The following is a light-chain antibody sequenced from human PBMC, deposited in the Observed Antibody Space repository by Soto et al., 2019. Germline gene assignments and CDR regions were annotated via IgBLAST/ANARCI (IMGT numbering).Light chain of an antibody. J-gene: IGLJ1*01. V-gene: IGLV1-51*01. CDR1: SSNIGNNY. CDR2: DNN. CDR3: GTWDSSLSAYV. Sequence: QSVLTQPPSVSAAPGQKVTISCSGSSSNIGNNYVSWYQQVPGTAPKLLIYDNNKRPSGIPDRFSGSKSGTSATLGITGLQTGDEADYYCGTWDSSLSAYVFGTATKLTVL.